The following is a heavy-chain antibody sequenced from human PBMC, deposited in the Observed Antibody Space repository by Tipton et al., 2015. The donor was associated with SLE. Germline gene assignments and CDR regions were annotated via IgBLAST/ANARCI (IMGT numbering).Heavy chain of an antibody. V-gene: IGHV4-34*01. CDR3: ARVGYEQWPV. Sequence: TLSLTCAVYGGSFSGYYWGWIRQPPGKGLEWIGEINHSGSTNYNPSLKSRVTISVDTSKNQFSLKLSSVTAAGTAVYYCARVGYEQWPVWGQGTLVTVSS. D-gene: IGHD6-19*01. J-gene: IGHJ4*02. CDR1: GGSFSGYY. CDR2: INHSGST.